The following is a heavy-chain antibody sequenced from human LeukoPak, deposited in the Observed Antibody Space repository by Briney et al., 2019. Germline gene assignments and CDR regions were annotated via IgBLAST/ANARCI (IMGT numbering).Heavy chain of an antibody. CDR1: GGSISSYY. V-gene: IGHV4-59*08. J-gene: IGHJ4*02. D-gene: IGHD2-2*01. CDR3: ARHGSTYARRN. Sequence: SETLSLTCTVSGGSISSYYWSWVRQPPRKRLEWIGYIYYTGSTNYNASLESRLTISVDTSKNQFSLRLSSVTGADTAVYYCARHGSTYARRNWGQGTLITVSS. CDR2: IYYTGST.